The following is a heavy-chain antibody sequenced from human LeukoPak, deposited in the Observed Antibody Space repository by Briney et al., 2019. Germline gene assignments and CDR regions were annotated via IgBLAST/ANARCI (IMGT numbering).Heavy chain of an antibody. D-gene: IGHD4-11*01. Sequence: SETLSLTCTVSGGSISSYYWSWIRQPPGKGLEWIGYIYYSGGTNYNPSLKSRVTISVDTSKNQFSLKLSSVTAADTAVYYCARGTDDYSDAFDIWGQGTMVTVSS. CDR2: IYYSGGT. CDR3: ARGTDDYSDAFDI. V-gene: IGHV4-59*01. CDR1: GGSISSYY. J-gene: IGHJ3*02.